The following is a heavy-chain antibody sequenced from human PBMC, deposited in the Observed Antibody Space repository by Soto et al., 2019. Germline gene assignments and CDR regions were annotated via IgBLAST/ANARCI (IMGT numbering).Heavy chain of an antibody. J-gene: IGHJ5*02. V-gene: IGHV3-48*03. CDR2: ISSSGSTI. Sequence: QPGGSLRLSCAASGFTFSSYDMSWVRQAPGKGLEWVSYISSSGSTIYYADSVKGRFTISRDNAKNSLYLQMNSLRAEDTAVYYCARVVAGPTGWFDPWGQGTLVTVSS. CDR1: GFTFSSYD. D-gene: IGHD6-19*01. CDR3: ARVVAGPTGWFDP.